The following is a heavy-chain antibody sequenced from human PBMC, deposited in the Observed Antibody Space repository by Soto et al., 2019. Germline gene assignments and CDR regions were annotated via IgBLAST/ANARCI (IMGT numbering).Heavy chain of an antibody. CDR1: GDTFNTFA. D-gene: IGHD1-20*01. Sequence: QVQLVQSGAEVKKPGSSVRVSCKTSGDTFNTFAISWVRQAPGQGLEWMGGIIPIFGTPDYAQQFPGRVTISAGESTSTAYLELRSLRYEDTAVYYCARSPGITGTRASQYAMDVWGQGTTVTVSS. CDR2: IIPIFGTP. V-gene: IGHV1-69*01. CDR3: ARSPGITGTRASQYAMDV. J-gene: IGHJ6*02.